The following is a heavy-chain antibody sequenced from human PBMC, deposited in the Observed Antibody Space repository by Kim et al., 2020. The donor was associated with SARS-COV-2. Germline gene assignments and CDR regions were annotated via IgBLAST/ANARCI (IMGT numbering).Heavy chain of an antibody. V-gene: IGHV3-43*02. CDR3: AKDAGWELVYSSSPYGMDV. D-gene: IGHD6-13*01. CDR2: ISGDAGST. Sequence: GGSLRLSCAASGFTFDDYAMHWVRQAPGKGLEWVSLISGDAGSTYYADSVKGRFTISRDNSKNSLYLQMNSLRTEDTALYYCAKDAGWELVYSSSPYGMDVWGQGTTVTVSS. CDR1: GFTFDDYA. J-gene: IGHJ6*02.